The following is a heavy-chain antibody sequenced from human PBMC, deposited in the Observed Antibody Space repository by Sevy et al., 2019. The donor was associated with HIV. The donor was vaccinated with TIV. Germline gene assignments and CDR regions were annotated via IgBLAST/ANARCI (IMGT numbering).Heavy chain of an antibody. J-gene: IGHJ4*02. CDR2: VHYSGRT. CDR1: GGSISSGNYL. CDR3: ARNFDY. Sequence: SETLSLTCTVSGGSISSGNYLWSWIRQTPGKDLEGIGTVHYSGRTYYNPSLKSRVTISEDTSKNQFSLNLNSVTAADTAVYFCARNFDYWGQGTLVTVSS. V-gene: IGHV4-39*01.